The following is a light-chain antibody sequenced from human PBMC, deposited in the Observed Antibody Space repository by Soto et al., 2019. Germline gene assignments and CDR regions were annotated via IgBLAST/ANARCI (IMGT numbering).Light chain of an antibody. CDR1: QSVSGW. Sequence: DIQMTQSDSTLSASVSDTVTVTFLASQSVSGWLAWYQQKPGEPPKLLIYDAPAFPRGVPSRFSGSRSGTEFTLTISSLQPDDYATYYCQQYNSYSPLTFGGGTKVDI. V-gene: IGKV1-5*01. CDR3: QQYNSYSPLT. CDR2: DAP. J-gene: IGKJ4*01.